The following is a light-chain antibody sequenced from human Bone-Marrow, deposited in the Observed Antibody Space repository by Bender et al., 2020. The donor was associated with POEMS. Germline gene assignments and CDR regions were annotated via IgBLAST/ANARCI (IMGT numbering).Light chain of an antibody. CDR1: SSDVGGYNY. CDR3: SSFAGRSVV. Sequence: QSALTQPPSASGSPGQSVTISCTGTSSDVGGYNYVSWFQQHPGKAPKLVIYEVTKRPSGVPDRFSGSKSGNTASLTVSGLHVDDEATYYCSSFAGRSVVFGGGTKLTV. CDR2: EVT. V-gene: IGLV2-8*01. J-gene: IGLJ2*01.